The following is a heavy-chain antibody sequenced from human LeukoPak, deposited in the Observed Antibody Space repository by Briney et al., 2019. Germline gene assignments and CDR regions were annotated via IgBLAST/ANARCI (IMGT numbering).Heavy chain of an antibody. CDR1: GFMFSSYG. Sequence: GGSLRLSCAASGFMFSSYGMHWVRQAPGKGLEWVAVIWYDGSNKDYADSAKGRFTISRDNSKDTLYLQMNSLRVEDTAVYYCAREGPLYYYDSSGYQGLDYWGQGTLVTVSS. CDR2: IWYDGSNK. D-gene: IGHD3-22*01. J-gene: IGHJ4*02. V-gene: IGHV3-33*01. CDR3: AREGPLYYYDSSGYQGLDY.